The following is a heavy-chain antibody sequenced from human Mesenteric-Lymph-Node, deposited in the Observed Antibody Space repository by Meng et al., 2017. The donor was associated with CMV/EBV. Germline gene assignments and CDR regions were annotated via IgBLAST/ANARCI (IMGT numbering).Heavy chain of an antibody. Sequence: FNFSSYSSNWVRQAPGKGLEWVSSISSSGSYIYFADSVKGRFIISRDNAKNSLYLQMNSLRAEDTAVYYCARDRPHCSNPSCYRSSDYWGQGTLVTVSS. CDR1: FNFSSYS. V-gene: IGHV3-21*01. J-gene: IGHJ4*02. CDR3: ARDRPHCSNPSCYRSSDY. D-gene: IGHD2-2*01. CDR2: ISSSGSYI.